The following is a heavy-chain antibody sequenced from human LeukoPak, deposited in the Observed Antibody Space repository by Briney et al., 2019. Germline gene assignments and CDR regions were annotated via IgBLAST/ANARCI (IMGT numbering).Heavy chain of an antibody. D-gene: IGHD3-10*01. CDR2: IYYSGST. V-gene: IGHV4-59*01. J-gene: IGHJ4*02. Sequence: SETLSLTCTVSGDSISSDYWSWIRQPPRKGLEWIGYIYYSGSTNHNPSLKSRVTISVDMSKNQFSLKLSSVTAADTAVYYCARWAPTFEWGQGTLVTVSS. CDR1: GDSISSDY. CDR3: ARWAPTFE.